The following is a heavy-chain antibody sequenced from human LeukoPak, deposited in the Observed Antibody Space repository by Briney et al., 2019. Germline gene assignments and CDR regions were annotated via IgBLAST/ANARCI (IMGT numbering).Heavy chain of an antibody. CDR2: INPKSGGT. J-gene: IGHJ4*02. Sequence: ASVKVSCKASGYTFTGYYMHWLRQAPGQGLEWMGWINPKSGGTKYAQKFQDRVTMTRDTSISTAYMELRRVRYDDTAVYYCARFYSYGYPRWGQGTLVTVSS. CDR3: ARFYSYGYPR. D-gene: IGHD5-18*01. V-gene: IGHV1-2*02. CDR1: GYTFTGYY.